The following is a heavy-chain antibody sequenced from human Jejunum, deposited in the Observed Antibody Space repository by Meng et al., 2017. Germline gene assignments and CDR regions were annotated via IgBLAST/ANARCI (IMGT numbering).Heavy chain of an antibody. CDR3: ARSPQYYDSSGFAFDP. V-gene: IGHV4-39*01. CDR1: GGSISTSSYY. J-gene: IGHJ5*02. Sequence: QLQLQESGPGLVKPSETLSLTSTVPGGSISTSSYYWGWIRQAPGKGLEWIGNIYYSGSTYYNSSLKSRVTMSVDTSKNQFSLTLSAVTAADTAVYYCARSPQYYDSSGFAFDPWGQGTLVTVSS. CDR2: IYYSGST. D-gene: IGHD3-22*01.